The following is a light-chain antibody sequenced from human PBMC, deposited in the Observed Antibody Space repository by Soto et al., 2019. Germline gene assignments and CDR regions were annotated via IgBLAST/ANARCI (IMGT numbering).Light chain of an antibody. J-gene: IGLJ1*01. CDR3: LLSYSGARSYV. CDR2: DTT. V-gene: IGLV7-46*01. Sequence: VVTQEPSLTVSPGGTVTLTCGSSTGAVTSGHYPYWFQQKPGQAPRTLIYDTTNKHSWTPARFSGSLLGGKAALTLSGAQPEDEVEYYCLLSYSGARSYVFGTGTKVTVL. CDR1: TGAVTSGHY.